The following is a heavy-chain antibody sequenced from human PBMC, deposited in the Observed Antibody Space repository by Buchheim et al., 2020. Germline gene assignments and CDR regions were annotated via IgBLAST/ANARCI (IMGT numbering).Heavy chain of an antibody. CDR3: ARDGGSSSDDSCYWGDY. J-gene: IGHJ4*02. CDR2: ISYDGSDE. V-gene: IGHV3-30*03. CDR1: GFTFSSYG. Sequence: QVQLVESGGGVVQPGRSLRLSCAASGFTFSSYGMHWVRQAPGKGLEWVAVISYDGSDEYYADSVKGRFTISRDNSKSTVFLQMNGLRAEDTAVYYCARDGGSSSDDSCYWGDYWGQGAL. D-gene: IGHD2-15*01.